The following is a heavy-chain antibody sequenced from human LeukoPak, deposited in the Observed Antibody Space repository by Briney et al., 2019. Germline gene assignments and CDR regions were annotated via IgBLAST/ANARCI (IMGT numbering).Heavy chain of an antibody. Sequence: PSETLSLTCTVSGYSISSGYYWGWIRQPPGKGLEWIGSIYHSGSTYYNPSLKSRATISVDTSKNQFSLKLSSVTAADTAVYYCARGGGSYYDFWSGKDPFDPWGQGTLVTVSS. CDR3: ARGGGSYYDFWSGKDPFDP. J-gene: IGHJ5*02. CDR2: IYHSGST. V-gene: IGHV4-38-2*02. D-gene: IGHD3-3*01. CDR1: GYSISSGYY.